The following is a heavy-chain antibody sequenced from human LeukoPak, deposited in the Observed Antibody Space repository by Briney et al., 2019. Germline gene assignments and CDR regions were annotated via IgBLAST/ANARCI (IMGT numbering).Heavy chain of an antibody. CDR1: GGSISSSSYY. V-gene: IGHV4-39*07. Sequence: PSETLSLTCTVSGGSISSSSYYWGWIRQPPGKGLEWIGSIYYSGSTSYNASLRSRVTMSVDKSKNQFSLKLSSVTAADTAVYYCASLPPDYWGQGTLVTVSS. J-gene: IGHJ4*02. CDR3: ASLPPDY. CDR2: IYYSGST.